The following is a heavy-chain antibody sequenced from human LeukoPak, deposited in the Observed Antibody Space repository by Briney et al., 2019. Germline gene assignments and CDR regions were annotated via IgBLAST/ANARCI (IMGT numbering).Heavy chain of an antibody. CDR3: AVKEATVTTVGFFDY. D-gene: IGHD4-23*01. CDR2: INPSGGST. V-gene: IGHV1-46*01. CDR1: GYTFTIYY. Sequence: ASVTVSFTASGYTFTIYYMHWVRQAPGQGREWMGIINPSGGSTSYAQKFQGRVTMIRDTSTSTVYMELSSLRSEDTAVYYCAVKEATVTTVGFFDYWGQGTLVTVSS. J-gene: IGHJ4*02.